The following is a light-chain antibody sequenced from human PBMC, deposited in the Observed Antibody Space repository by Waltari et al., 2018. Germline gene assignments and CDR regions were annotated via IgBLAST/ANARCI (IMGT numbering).Light chain of an antibody. CDR3: QQYNSYSPT. V-gene: IGKV1-5*03. J-gene: IGKJ1*01. CDR2: QAS. Sequence: DIQMTQSPSTLSASVGDRVNITCRASQSISSWLAWYQQKPGKAPRLLIHQASSFESGVXXXXXXXXXXXXXXXXXXXLQPDDFATYYCQQYNSYSPTFGQGTKVEIK. CDR1: QSISSW.